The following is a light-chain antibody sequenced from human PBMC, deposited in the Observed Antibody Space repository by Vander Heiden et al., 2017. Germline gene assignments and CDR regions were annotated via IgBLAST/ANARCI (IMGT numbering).Light chain of an antibody. CDR1: SSDVGDYNY. J-gene: IGLJ3*02. V-gene: IGLV2-14*01. Sequence: QSALTQPTSVSGSPGQSIPISCTGTSSDVGDYNYVSWYQQHPGKAPKLRVCEVSNRPSGVSNRFSGSKSGNTASLTISGLQAEDEADYYCSSYTSSSIRLFGGGTKLTVL. CDR2: EVS. CDR3: SSYTSSSIRL.